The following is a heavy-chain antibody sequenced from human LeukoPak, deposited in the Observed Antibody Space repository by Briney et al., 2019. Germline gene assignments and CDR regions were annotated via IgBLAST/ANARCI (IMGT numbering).Heavy chain of an antibody. CDR3: AKASKNPANYYDSSGYYRAFDY. J-gene: IGHJ4*02. D-gene: IGHD3-22*01. CDR2: ISGSGGST. Sequence: GGSLRLSCAASGFTFSSYSMSWVRQAPGKGLEWVSAISGSGGSTYYADSVKGRFTISRDNSKNTLYLQMNSLRAEDTAVYYCAKASKNPANYYDSSGYYRAFDYWGQGTLVTVSS. V-gene: IGHV3-23*01. CDR1: GFTFSSYS.